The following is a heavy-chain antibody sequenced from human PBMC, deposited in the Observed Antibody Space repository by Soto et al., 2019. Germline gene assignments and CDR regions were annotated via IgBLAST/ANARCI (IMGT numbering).Heavy chain of an antibody. CDR3: ARSPRDSSGYYYYYGMDV. CDR2: ISAYNGNT. J-gene: IGHJ6*02. CDR1: GYTFTSYG. V-gene: IGHV1-18*01. Sequence: ASVKVSCKASGYTFTSYGISWVRQAPGQGLEWMGWISAYNGNTNYAQKLQGRVTMTIDTSTSTAYMELRSLRSDDTAVYYCARSPRDSSGYYYYYGMDVWGQRTAVTVSS. D-gene: IGHD3-22*01.